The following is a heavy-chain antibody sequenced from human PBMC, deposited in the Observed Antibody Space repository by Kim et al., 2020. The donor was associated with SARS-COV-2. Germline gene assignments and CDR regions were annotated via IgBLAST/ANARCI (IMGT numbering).Heavy chain of an antibody. D-gene: IGHD5-12*01. V-gene: IGHV3-11*04. Sequence: DSVKRRFTISSDNAKNSLYLQMNSLRAEDTAVYYGARVDSGYDYRKPFDYWGQGTLVTVSS. J-gene: IGHJ4*02. CDR3: ARVDSGYDYRKPFDY.